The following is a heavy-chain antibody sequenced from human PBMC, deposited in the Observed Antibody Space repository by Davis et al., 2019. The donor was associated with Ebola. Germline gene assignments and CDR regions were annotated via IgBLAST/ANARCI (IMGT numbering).Heavy chain of an antibody. CDR2: ISGFNTNT. J-gene: IGHJ4*02. Sequence: ALAQVSCNTSGYTFTSYGLVWVRPAPGLGLEWMGWISGFNTNTNFAQKFQGRVTVSKDTSTNTAYMDLRSLTSDDTAIYYCARAPNYDVLTGTSSYYFDYWGQGTLVTVSS. D-gene: IGHD3-9*01. V-gene: IGHV1-18*04. CDR1: GYTFTSYG. CDR3: ARAPNYDVLTGTSSYYFDY.